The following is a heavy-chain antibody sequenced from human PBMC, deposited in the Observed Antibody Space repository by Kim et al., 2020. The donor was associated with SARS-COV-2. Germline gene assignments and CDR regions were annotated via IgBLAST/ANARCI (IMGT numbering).Heavy chain of an antibody. CDR2: ISGSGGTT. J-gene: IGHJ4*02. CDR1: GFTFSRYA. D-gene: IGHD2-15*01. CDR3: AYAHRGCCNEFDF. Sequence: GGSLRLSCAASGFTFSRYAMSWVRQAPGKRLEWVSAISGSGGTTYYADSVKGRFTMSRDNSKNTLYLQMNSPRAEDTAVSYCAYAHRGCCNEFDFWGQGTLVTVST. V-gene: IGHV3-23*01.